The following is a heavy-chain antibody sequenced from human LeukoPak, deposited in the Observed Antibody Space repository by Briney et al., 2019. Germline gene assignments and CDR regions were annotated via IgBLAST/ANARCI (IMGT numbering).Heavy chain of an antibody. CDR1: GGSISSSSYY. D-gene: IGHD2-21*01. CDR2: IYYSGSTYYNPSLKNSGST. J-gene: IGHJ4*02. V-gene: IGHV4-39*02. Sequence: PSETLSLTCTVSGGSISSSSYYWGWIRQPPGKGLEWIGSIYYSGSTYYNPSLKNSGSTYYNPSLKSRVTISVDTSKNQFSLKLRSVTAADTAVYYCARDRRRIPFDYWGQGTLVTVSS. CDR3: ARDRRRIPFDY.